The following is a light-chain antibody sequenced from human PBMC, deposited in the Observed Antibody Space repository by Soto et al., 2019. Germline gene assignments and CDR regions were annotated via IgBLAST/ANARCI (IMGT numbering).Light chain of an antibody. Sequence: DTQMTQSPSSLSASIGDRVTITCRASQGIKTYLAWYQQKPGKVPSLLIYAASALQSGVPSRFSGSGSGTDFTLTISSLQPEDVGVYFCQKYNSAPRTFGQGTKVEIK. CDR1: QGIKTY. V-gene: IGKV1-27*01. J-gene: IGKJ1*01. CDR3: QKYNSAPRT. CDR2: AAS.